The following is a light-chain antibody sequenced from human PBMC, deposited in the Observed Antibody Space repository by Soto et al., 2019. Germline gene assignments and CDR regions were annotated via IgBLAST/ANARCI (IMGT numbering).Light chain of an antibody. Sequence: QSVLTQPASVSWSPGQSITISCTGTSRDVGGFDHVSWYQQHPGKVPRLLIYDVSSRPSGVSDRFSGSKSGNTASLTISGLQAEDEADYYCNSFTTTNTYVFGTGTKVTVL. J-gene: IGLJ1*01. CDR3: NSFTTTNTYV. V-gene: IGLV2-14*03. CDR2: DVS. CDR1: SRDVGGFDH.